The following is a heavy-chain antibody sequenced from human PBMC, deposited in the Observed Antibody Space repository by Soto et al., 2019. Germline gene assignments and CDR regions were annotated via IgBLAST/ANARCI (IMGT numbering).Heavy chain of an antibody. Sequence: PGGSLRLSCAASGFTFSGSAMHWVRQASGKGLEWVGRIRSKANIYATAYAASVKGRFTISRDDSKNTAYLQMNSLKTEDTAVYYCTCDWLPTTYGMDVWGQGTTVTVSS. CDR1: GFTFSGSA. J-gene: IGHJ6*02. CDR2: IRSKANIYAT. V-gene: IGHV3-73*01. CDR3: TCDWLPTTYGMDV. D-gene: IGHD3-9*01.